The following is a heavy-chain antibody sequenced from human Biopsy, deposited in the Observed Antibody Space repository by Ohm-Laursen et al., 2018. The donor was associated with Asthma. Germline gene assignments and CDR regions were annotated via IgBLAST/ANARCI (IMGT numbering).Heavy chain of an antibody. V-gene: IGHV4-59*03. CDR1: GDSIRRDY. CDR3: AVYSSGGFDY. J-gene: IGHJ4*02. CDR2: IYYSGST. D-gene: IGHD6-6*01. Sequence: SETLSLTCTVSGDSIRRDYWSWIRQPPGRGLEWVGYIYYSGSTNYNPSLKSRITISVDASRNQFSLKLNSVTAADTAIYYCAVYSSGGFDYWGQGSLVTVSS.